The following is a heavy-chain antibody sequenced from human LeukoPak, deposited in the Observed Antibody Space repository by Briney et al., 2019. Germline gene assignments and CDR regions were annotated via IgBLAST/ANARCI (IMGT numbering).Heavy chain of an antibody. Sequence: ASVKVSCKASGYTFTDYYMHWVRQAPGQGLEWMGWINPNSGGTNYAQKFQGRVTMTRDTSISTAYMELSRLRSDDTAVFYCASSRWLSAGEYYFDYWGQGTPVTVSS. D-gene: IGHD5-24*01. V-gene: IGHV1-2*02. CDR1: GYTFTDYY. CDR3: ASSRWLSAGEYYFDY. CDR2: INPNSGGT. J-gene: IGHJ4*02.